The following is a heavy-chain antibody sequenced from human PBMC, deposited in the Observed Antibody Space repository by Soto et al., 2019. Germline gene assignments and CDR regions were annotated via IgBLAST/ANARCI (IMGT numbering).Heavy chain of an antibody. J-gene: IGHJ6*03. V-gene: IGHV3-66*01. CDR2: IYSGGST. Sequence: GSLRLSCAASGFTVSSNYMSWVRQAPGKGLEWVSVIYSGGSTYYADSVKGRFTISRDNSKNTLYLQMNSLRAEDTAVYYCACTVTLYYYYYYMDVWGKGTTVTVS. CDR3: ACTVTLYYYYYYMDV. D-gene: IGHD4-17*01. CDR1: GFTVSSNY.